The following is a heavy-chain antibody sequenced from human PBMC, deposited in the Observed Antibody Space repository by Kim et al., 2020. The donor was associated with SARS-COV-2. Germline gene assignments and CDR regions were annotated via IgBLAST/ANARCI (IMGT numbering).Heavy chain of an antibody. D-gene: IGHD1-1*01. Sequence: GGSLRLSCAASGFIFSNYAMNWVRQAPGKGLEWVSSVGSGGSSTNYADSVKGRFTVSRDNSKNTLFMQLSSLTGEDTALYYCSKGITKRRYSVFDLWGQG. CDR2: VGSGGSST. V-gene: IGHV3-23*01. J-gene: IGHJ3*01. CDR1: GFIFSNYA. CDR3: SKGITKRRYSVFDL.